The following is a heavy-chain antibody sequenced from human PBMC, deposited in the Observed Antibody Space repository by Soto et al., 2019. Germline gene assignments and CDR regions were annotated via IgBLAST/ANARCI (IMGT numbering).Heavy chain of an antibody. Sequence: KTSETLSLTCAVSGVSISSGNWWTWVRQSPQRGLEYIGEIFHDGTANYYPSFERRVAISVDTSKNQFSLKLTSVTAADTAIYFCARLVYETRLNYMYFDFWGQGTLVTVYS. CDR2: IFHDGTA. CDR3: ARLVYETRLNYMYFDF. J-gene: IGHJ4*02. CDR1: GVSISSGNW. D-gene: IGHD3-10*01. V-gene: IGHV4-4*02.